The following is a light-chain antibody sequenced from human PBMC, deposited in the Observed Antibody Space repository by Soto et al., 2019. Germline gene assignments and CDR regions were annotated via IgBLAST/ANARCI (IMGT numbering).Light chain of an antibody. CDR2: SNN. CDR1: SSNVGSNS. Sequence: QSVLTQPPSASGAPGQRVIVSCSGGSSNVGSNSVNWYQQLPGSAPKLLIFSNNQRPSGVPDRLSGSKSGTSASLAIGGLQSDDEADYYCAAWDDSLIAYVFGTGTKLTVL. CDR3: AAWDDSLIAYV. V-gene: IGLV1-44*01. J-gene: IGLJ1*01.